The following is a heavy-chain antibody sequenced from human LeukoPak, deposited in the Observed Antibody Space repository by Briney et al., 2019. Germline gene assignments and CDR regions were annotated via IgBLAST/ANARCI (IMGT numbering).Heavy chain of an antibody. CDR1: GFTFSSYW. J-gene: IGHJ4*02. CDR3: ARDHRVGANDY. D-gene: IGHD1-26*01. Sequence: GGSLRLSCAASGFTFSSYWLSWVRQAPGKGLEWVANVQQVGRVKNYVDSVKGRFTISRDNAKNSLFLQMNNLRAEDTAVYYCARDHRVGANDYWGQGILVTVSS. V-gene: IGHV3-7*01. CDR2: VQQVGRVK.